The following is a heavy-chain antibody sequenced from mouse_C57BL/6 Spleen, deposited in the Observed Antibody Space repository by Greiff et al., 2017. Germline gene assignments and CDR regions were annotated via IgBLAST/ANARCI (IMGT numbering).Heavy chain of an antibody. Sequence: VQLQQSGPELVKPGASVKISCKASGYSFTDYNMHWVKQSNGRSLEWIGVINPNYGTTSYNQKFKGKATVTVDQSSSTAYMQLNSLTSEDSAVYYGARSGSKNPSFDYWGQGTTLTVSS. J-gene: IGHJ2*01. CDR3: ARSGSKNPSFDY. CDR2: INPNYGTT. CDR1: GYSFTDYN. D-gene: IGHD2-5*01. V-gene: IGHV1-39*01.